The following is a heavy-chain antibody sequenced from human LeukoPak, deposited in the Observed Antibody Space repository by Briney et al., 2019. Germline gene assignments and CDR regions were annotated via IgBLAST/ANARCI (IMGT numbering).Heavy chain of an antibody. Sequence: PGGSMRLSCAASGFTFSSSSMNWVRQAPGKGLEWVSSISSTGSNTYYAGSVRGRFTISRDNAKNSLYLQMNSLRAEDTAVYYCARELVVKQDLAYWGQGTLVTVSS. V-gene: IGHV3-21*01. CDR2: ISSTGSNT. CDR3: ARELVVKQDLAY. D-gene: IGHD2-15*01. J-gene: IGHJ4*02. CDR1: GFTFSSSS.